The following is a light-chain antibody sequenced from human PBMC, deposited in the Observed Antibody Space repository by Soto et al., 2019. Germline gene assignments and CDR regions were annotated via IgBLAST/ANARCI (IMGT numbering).Light chain of an antibody. CDR1: SSDVGGYNY. CDR2: VVT. Sequence: QSALTQPRSVSGSPGQSVTISCTGTSSDVGGYNYVSWYQQHPGKAPKLIIYVVTKRPAGVPDRFSGSKSGNTASLTISGLEAEDEADYYCCSYAGSSTVVFGGGTKLTVL. CDR3: CSYAGSSTVV. V-gene: IGLV2-11*01. J-gene: IGLJ2*01.